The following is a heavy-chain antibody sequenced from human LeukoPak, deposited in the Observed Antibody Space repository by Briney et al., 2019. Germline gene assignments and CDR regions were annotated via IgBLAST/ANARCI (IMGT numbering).Heavy chain of an antibody. Sequence: TSSETLSLTCAVSGGSVSSDTYYWHWIRRSPGKGLEWVGFVYYSGRTKYNPSLKSRVTMSIDTSKNQVSLRLRSVTAADTAVYYCASELEGYNYPYWGQGTLVTVSS. CDR1: GGSVSSDTYY. D-gene: IGHD5-24*01. V-gene: IGHV4-61*01. CDR3: ASELEGYNYPY. CDR2: VYYSGRT. J-gene: IGHJ4*02.